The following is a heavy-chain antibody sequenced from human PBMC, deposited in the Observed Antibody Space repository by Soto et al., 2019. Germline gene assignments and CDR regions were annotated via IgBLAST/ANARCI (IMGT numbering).Heavy chain of an antibody. CDR2: ISYDGSNK. D-gene: IGHD2-2*01. CDR3: AKDAIVVVPAAKRSYGMDV. J-gene: IGHJ6*02. Sequence: ALRVSCAASGVTFSSYGMHWVRQAPGKGLEWVALISYDGSNKYYADSVKGRFTISRDNSKNTLYLQMNSLRAEDTAVYYCAKDAIVVVPAAKRSYGMDVWGQGTTVTVSS. CDR1: GVTFSSYG. V-gene: IGHV3-30*18.